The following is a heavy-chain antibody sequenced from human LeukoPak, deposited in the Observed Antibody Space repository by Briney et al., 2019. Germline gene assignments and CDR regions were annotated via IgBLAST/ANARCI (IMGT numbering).Heavy chain of an antibody. V-gene: IGHV1-24*01. J-gene: IGHJ3*02. CDR1: GYTLTELS. D-gene: IGHD2-2*01. Sequence: ASVKVSCKVSGYTLTELSMHWVRQAPGKGLEWMGSFDPEDGETIYAQRFQGRVTMTEDTSTDTAYMELSSLRSEDTAVYYCASGEYQLLESPYAFDIWGQGTMVAVSS. CDR2: FDPEDGET. CDR3: ASGEYQLLESPYAFDI.